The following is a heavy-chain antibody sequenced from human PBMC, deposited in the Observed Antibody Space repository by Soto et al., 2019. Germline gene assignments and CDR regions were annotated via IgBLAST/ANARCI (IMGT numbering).Heavy chain of an antibody. CDR1: GFTFSSYA. CDR3: ASSFNHEYYYDSSGYYHY. CDR2: ISGSGGST. Sequence: GSLRLSCAASGFTFSSYAMSWVRQAPGKGLEWVSAISGSGGSTYYADSVKGRFTISRDNSKNTLYLQMNSLRAEDTAVYYCASSFNHEYYYDSSGYYHYWGQGTLVTVSS. D-gene: IGHD3-22*01. J-gene: IGHJ4*02. V-gene: IGHV3-23*01.